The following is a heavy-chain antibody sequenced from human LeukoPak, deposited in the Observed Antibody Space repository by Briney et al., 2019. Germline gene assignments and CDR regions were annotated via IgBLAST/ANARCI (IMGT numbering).Heavy chain of an antibody. CDR2: IIPIFGTA. Sequence: SVKVSCKASGGTFSSYAISWVRQAPGQGLEWMGGIIPIFGTANYAQTFQGRVTITADEATSTAYMELSSLRSEDTAVYYCARGLADDAFDIWGQGTVVTVSS. J-gene: IGHJ3*02. CDR3: ARGLADDAFDI. CDR1: GGTFSSYA. V-gene: IGHV1-69*13.